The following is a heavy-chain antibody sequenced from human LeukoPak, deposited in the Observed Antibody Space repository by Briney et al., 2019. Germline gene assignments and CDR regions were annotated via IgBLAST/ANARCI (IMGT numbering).Heavy chain of an antibody. V-gene: IGHV3-23*01. D-gene: IGHD3-3*01. CDR2: ISGSGGST. CDR1: GFTFSSYA. J-gene: IGHJ1*01. CDR3: AMGATSWSGYSFPKIFQH. Sequence: GGSLRPSCAASGFTFSSYAMSWVRQAPGKGLEWVSAISGSGGSTYYADSVKGRFTISRDNSKNALYLQMNSLRAEDTAVYYCAMGATSWSGYSFPKIFQHWGRGTLVTVSS.